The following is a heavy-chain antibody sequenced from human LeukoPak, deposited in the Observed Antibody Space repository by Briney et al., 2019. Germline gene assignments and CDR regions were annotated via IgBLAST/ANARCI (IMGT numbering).Heavy chain of an antibody. J-gene: IGHJ3*02. D-gene: IGHD2-2*01. Sequence: GGSLRLSCAASGFTFSSYSMNWVRQAPGKGLEWVSSVSSSSSYIYYADSVKGRFTISRGNAKNSLHLQMNSLRAEDTAVYYCARDGSDIVVVPADAGAFDIWGQGTMVTVSS. CDR3: ARDGSDIVVVPADAGAFDI. V-gene: IGHV3-21*01. CDR1: GFTFSSYS. CDR2: VSSSSSYI.